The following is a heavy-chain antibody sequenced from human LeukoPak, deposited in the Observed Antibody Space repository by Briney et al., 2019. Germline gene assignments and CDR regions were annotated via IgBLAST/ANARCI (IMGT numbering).Heavy chain of an antibody. D-gene: IGHD6-19*01. CDR3: ARLAVAGTSDAFDI. J-gene: IGHJ3*02. CDR2: IYHSGST. Sequence: SETLSLTCAVSGGSISSGGYSWSWIRQPPGKALEWIGYIYHSGSTYYNPSLKSRVTISVDRSKNQFSLKLSSVTAADTAVYYCARLAVAGTSDAFDIWGQGTMVTVSS. CDR1: GGSISSGGYS. V-gene: IGHV4-30-2*01.